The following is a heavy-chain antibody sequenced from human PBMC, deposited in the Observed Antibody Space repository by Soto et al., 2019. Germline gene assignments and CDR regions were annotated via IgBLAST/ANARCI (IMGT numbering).Heavy chain of an antibody. V-gene: IGHV3-23*01. CDR2: ISGSGGTT. Sequence: GGSLRLSCVASGFTFSSYALNWVRQAPGRGLEWVSAISGSGGTTYYADSVKGRFTISRDNSKNTLFLQMNSLRAEDAAIYYCAKSPKVIRTSYDYCAQGTLVPVSA. CDR3: AKSPKVIRTSYDY. CDR1: GFTFSSYA. J-gene: IGHJ4*02. D-gene: IGHD1-7*01.